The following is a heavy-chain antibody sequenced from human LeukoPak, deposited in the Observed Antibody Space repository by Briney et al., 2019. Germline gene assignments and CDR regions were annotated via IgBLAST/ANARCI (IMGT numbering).Heavy chain of an antibody. CDR2: INPNSGAT. J-gene: IGHJ4*02. CDR3: ARPSDYGDYIDY. CDR1: GYTFTDHY. Sequence: ASVKVSCKGSGYTFTDHYMHWVRQAPGQGLEWMAKINPNSGATAYAERFQGRVTLTRDTSISTVYMELRTLRSGDTAVYHCARPSDYGDYIDYWGQGTLVTVSS. D-gene: IGHD4-17*01. V-gene: IGHV1-2*02.